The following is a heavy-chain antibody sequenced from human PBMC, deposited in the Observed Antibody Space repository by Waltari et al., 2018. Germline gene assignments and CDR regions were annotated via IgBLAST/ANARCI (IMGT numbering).Heavy chain of an antibody. CDR2: ISYDGSNK. CDR1: GFTFSSYG. Sequence: QVQLVESGGGVVQPGRSLRLSCAASGFTFSSYGMHWVRQAPGKGLEWVAVISYDGSNKYYADSVKGRFTISRDNSKNTLYLQMNSLRAEDTAVYYCAKEVTTVTYYFDYWGQGTLVTVSS. D-gene: IGHD4-17*01. CDR3: AKEVTTVTYYFDY. V-gene: IGHV3-30*18. J-gene: IGHJ4*02.